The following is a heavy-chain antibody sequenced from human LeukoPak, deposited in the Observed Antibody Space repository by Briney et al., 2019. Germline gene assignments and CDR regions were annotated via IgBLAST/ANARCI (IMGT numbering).Heavy chain of an antibody. V-gene: IGHV3-30*02. CDR1: GFSFSSYG. J-gene: IGHJ3*02. CDR3: VPHDAFNI. CDR2: ILYDGRNK. Sequence: QPGGSLRLSCAASGFSFSSYGMHWVRQAPGKGLEWVAFILYDGRNKYYTGSVKGRFTISRDNSKNTLYLQMSSLRAQDTAMYYCVPHDAFNIWGQGTMVTVSS.